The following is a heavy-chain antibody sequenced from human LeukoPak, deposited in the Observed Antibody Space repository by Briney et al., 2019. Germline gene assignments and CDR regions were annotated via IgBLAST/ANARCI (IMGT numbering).Heavy chain of an antibody. J-gene: IGHJ4*02. CDR2: ISSNGGST. CDR1: GFTFSDYA. D-gene: IGHD1-26*01. V-gene: IGHV3-64*04. Sequence: GGSLRLSCAASGFTFSDYAMHWVRQAPGKGLEYVSVISSNGGSTYYADSVKGRFTISRDNAKNSLYLQMNSLRAEDTAVYYCARVMGASSQGFDYWGQGTLVTVFS. CDR3: ARVMGASSQGFDY.